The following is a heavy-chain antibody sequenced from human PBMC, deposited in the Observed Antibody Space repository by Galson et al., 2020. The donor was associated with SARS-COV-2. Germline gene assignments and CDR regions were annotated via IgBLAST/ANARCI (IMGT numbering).Heavy chain of an antibody. D-gene: IGHD3-10*01. CDR2: VYYSGTT. J-gene: IGHJ6*03. Sequence: ASETLSLTCSVSGGDIFISSNYCAWVRQAPGKGLEWIASVYYSGTTYFNPSLKRRVTISADKSRNQFSLQLTSVTAADTAVYYCARDLMRWRGARSYYFCMGVWGPGTMVTVSS. CDR3: ARDLMRWRGARSYYFCMGV. V-gene: IGHV4-39*07. CDR1: GGDIFISSNY.